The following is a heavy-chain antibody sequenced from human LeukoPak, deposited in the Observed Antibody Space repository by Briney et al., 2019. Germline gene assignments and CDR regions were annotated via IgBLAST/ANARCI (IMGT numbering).Heavy chain of an antibody. CDR1: GFTFSSYW. V-gene: IGHV3-74*01. D-gene: IGHD4-17*01. CDR3: ARDIYGDNWFDP. CDR2: INSDGSST. Sequence: PGGSLRLSCAASGFTFSSYWMHWVRQAPGKGLVWVSRINSDGSSTSYAGSVKGRFTISRDNAKNTLYLQMNSLRAEDTAVYYCARDIYGDNWFDPWGQGTLVIVSS. J-gene: IGHJ5*02.